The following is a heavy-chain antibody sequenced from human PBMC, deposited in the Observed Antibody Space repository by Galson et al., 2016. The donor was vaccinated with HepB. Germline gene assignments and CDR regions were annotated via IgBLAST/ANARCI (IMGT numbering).Heavy chain of an antibody. D-gene: IGHD3-16*01. CDR1: GFSFSNSG. V-gene: IGHV3-23*01. CDR2: IAGSGDAT. CDR3: GKQGGFDY. J-gene: IGHJ4*02. Sequence: SLRLSCAASGFSFSNSGMSWVRQAPGRGLEWVSGIAGSGDATHNADFVKGRITISRDNSKNTLYLYMNNLTAGDTAIYYCGKQGGFDYWGQGALVTVSS.